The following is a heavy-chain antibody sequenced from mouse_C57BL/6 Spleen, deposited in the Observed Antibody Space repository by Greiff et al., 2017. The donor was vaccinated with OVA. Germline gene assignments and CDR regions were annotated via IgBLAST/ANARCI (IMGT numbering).Heavy chain of an antibody. CDR3: AIYYGSSYVYFDV. Sequence: EVKLMESGPGLVKPSQSLSLTCSVTGYSITSGYYWNWIRQFPGNKLEWMGYISYDGSNNYNPSLKNRISITRDTSKNQFFLKLNSVTTEDTATYYCAIYYGSSYVYFDVWGTGTTVTVSS. CDR2: ISYDGSN. J-gene: IGHJ1*03. V-gene: IGHV3-6*01. CDR1: GYSITSGYY. D-gene: IGHD1-1*01.